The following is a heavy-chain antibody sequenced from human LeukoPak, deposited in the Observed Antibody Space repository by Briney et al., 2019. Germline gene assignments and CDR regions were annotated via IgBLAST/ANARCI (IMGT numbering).Heavy chain of an antibody. V-gene: IGHV4-59*01. D-gene: IGHD6-6*01. CDR2: IYYSGST. J-gene: IGHJ6*03. CDR3: ARGREVIAARPTGGYYYMDV. Sequence: KPSETLSLTCTVSGGSISSYYWSWIRQPPGKGLEWIGYIYYSGSTNYNPSLKSRVTISVDTSKNQFSLKLSSVTAADTAVYYCARGREVIAARPTGGYYYMDVWGKGTTVTASS. CDR1: GGSISSYY.